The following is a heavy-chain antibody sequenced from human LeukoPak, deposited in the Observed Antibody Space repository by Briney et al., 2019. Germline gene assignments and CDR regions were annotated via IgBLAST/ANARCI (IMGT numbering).Heavy chain of an antibody. CDR3: ARGANFWSGYYTNWFDP. CDR2: INHSGST. CDR1: GGFFSGYY. J-gene: IGHJ5*02. V-gene: IGHV4-34*01. D-gene: IGHD3-3*01. Sequence: SETLSLTCAVYGGFFSGYYWSWIRQPPGKGLEWIGEINHSGSTNYNPSLKSRVTISVDTSKNQFSLKLSSVTAADTAVYYCARGANFWSGYYTNWFDPWGQGTLVTASS.